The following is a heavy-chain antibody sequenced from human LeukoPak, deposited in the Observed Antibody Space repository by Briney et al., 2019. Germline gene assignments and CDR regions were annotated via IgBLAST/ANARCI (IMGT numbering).Heavy chain of an antibody. V-gene: IGHV3-7*01. CDR1: GFTFGDYW. Sequence: PWGSLRLSCGASGFTFGDYWMSWVRQAPGQGLEWVANINQDGSEKYYLDSAKGRFTISRDNARNSLYLQVNSLRAEDTAVYYCARGGTSGYSSTRHFWGGNYYFDYWGQGSLVTVSS. CDR2: INQDGSEK. D-gene: IGHD2-2*01. J-gene: IGHJ4*02. CDR3: ARGGTSGYSSTRHFWGGNYYFDY.